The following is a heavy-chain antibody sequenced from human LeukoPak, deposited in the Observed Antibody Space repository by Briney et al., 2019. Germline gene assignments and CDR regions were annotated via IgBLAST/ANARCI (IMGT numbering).Heavy chain of an antibody. CDR2: INPNSGGT. V-gene: IGHV1-2*02. CDR3: ARAYGDFNDY. CDR1: GYTFVSYA. D-gene: IGHD4-17*01. Sequence: ASVKVSCKASGYTFVSYAMNWVRQAPGQGLEWMGWINPNSGGTNYAQKFQGRVTMTRDTSISTAYMELSRLRSDDTAVYYCARAYGDFNDYWGQGTLVTVSS. J-gene: IGHJ4*02.